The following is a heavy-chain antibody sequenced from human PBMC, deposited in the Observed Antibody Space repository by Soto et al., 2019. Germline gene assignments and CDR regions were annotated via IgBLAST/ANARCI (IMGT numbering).Heavy chain of an antibody. J-gene: IGHJ4*02. CDR1: GGSISSSSYY. Sequence: PSETLSLTCTVSGGSISSSSYYWGWIRQPPGKGLEWIGSIYYSGSTYYNPSLKSRVTISVDTSKNQFSLKLSSVTAADTAVYYCARSERRWTTVTTYDYWGQGTLVTVSS. CDR2: IYYSGST. V-gene: IGHV4-39*01. D-gene: IGHD4-17*01. CDR3: ARSERRWTTVTTYDY.